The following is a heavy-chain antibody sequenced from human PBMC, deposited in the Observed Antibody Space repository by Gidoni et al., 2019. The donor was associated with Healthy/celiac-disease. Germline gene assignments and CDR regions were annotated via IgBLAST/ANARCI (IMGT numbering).Heavy chain of an antibody. J-gene: IGHJ4*02. V-gene: IGHV3-30*18. D-gene: IGHD6-19*01. CDR3: AKSGPFEQWLGDFDY. CDR2: ISYDGSNK. Sequence: ASGFTFSSYGMHWVRQAPGKGLEWVAVISYDGSNKYYADSVKGRFTISRDNSKNTLYLQMNSLRAEDTAVYYCAKSGPFEQWLGDFDYWGQGTLVTVSS. CDR1: GFTFSSYG.